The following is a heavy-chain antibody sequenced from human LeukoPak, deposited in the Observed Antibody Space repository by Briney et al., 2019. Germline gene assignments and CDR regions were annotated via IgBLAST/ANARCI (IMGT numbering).Heavy chain of an antibody. CDR3: ARSPHILTGENFDY. J-gene: IGHJ4*02. D-gene: IGHD3-9*01. V-gene: IGHV1-2*02. CDR2: INLNSGGT. Sequence: GASVKVSCKASGYTFTSYAMNWVRQAPGQGLEWMGWINLNSGGTNYAQKFQVRVTMTRDTSISTAYMELSRLRSDDTAVYYCARSPHILTGENFDYWGQGTLVTVSS. CDR1: GYTFTSYA.